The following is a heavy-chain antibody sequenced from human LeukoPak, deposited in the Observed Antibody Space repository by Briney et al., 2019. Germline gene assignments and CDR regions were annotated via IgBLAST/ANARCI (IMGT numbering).Heavy chain of an antibody. CDR1: GFTFSSYA. D-gene: IGHD6-13*01. CDR2: ISGSGGST. J-gene: IGHJ5*02. CDR3: AKDYPPMYRSSRGGSWFDP. Sequence: GGSLRLSCAASGFTFSSYAMGWVRQAPGKGLEWVSAISGSGGSTYYADSVKGQFTISRDNSKNTLYLQMNRQSAEDTAVYYCAKDYPPMYRSSRGGSWFDPWGQGTLVTVSS. V-gene: IGHV3-23*01.